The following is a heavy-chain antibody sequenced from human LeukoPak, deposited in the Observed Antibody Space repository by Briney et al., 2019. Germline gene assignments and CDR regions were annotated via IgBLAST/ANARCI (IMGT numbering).Heavy chain of an antibody. CDR2: ISYDGSNK. CDR1: GFTFSSYA. Sequence: GGSLRLSCAASGFTFSSYAMHWVRQAPGKGLEWVAVISYDGSNKYYADSVKGRFTISRDNSKNTLYLQMNSLRAEDTAVYYCAGASYYYDSSGYAFDIWGQGTMVTVSS. CDR3: AGASYYYDSSGYAFDI. J-gene: IGHJ3*02. V-gene: IGHV3-30*04. D-gene: IGHD3-22*01.